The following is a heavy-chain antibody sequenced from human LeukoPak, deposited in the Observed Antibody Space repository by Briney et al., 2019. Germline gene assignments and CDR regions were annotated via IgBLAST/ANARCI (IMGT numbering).Heavy chain of an antibody. CDR1: GFTFSSHW. J-gene: IGHJ4*02. CDR3: ARDHFEPGVILDY. V-gene: IGHV3-7*05. Sequence: GGSLRLSCAASGFTFSSHWMSWVRQAPGKGLEWVANINHDGSEKYYVDSVKGRFTISRDNAKNSLYLQMNSLRAEDTAVYYCARDHFEPGVILDYWGQGNLVTVSS. D-gene: IGHD3-9*01. CDR2: INHDGSEK.